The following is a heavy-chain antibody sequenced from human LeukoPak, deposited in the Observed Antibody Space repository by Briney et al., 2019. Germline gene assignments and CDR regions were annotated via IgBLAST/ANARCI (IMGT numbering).Heavy chain of an antibody. D-gene: IGHD3-22*01. J-gene: IGHJ4*02. Sequence: PSETLSLTCTVSGDSITSNYWSWIRQPPGKGLEWIGYLHYRGNTNHNSSLKSRVTISLDTSKNQFSLKLSSVTAADTAVYYCARCSAWYYYDSSGVFDYWGQGTLVTVSS. V-gene: IGHV4-59*01. CDR1: GDSITSNY. CDR3: ARCSAWYYYDSSGVFDY. CDR2: LHYRGNT.